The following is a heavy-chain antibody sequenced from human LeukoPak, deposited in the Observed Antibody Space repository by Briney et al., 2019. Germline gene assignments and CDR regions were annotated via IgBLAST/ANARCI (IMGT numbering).Heavy chain of an antibody. Sequence: PSETLSLTCTVSGGSINSYYWSWIRQSPGKGLEWIGYIYHSGSTNFNPSLKSRVTISVDRSKNQFSLKLSSVTAEDTAVYYCSSGWYFDYWGQGTLVTVSS. D-gene: IGHD6-19*01. CDR1: GGSINSYY. CDR3: SSGWYFDY. J-gene: IGHJ4*02. V-gene: IGHV4-59*12. CDR2: IYHSGST.